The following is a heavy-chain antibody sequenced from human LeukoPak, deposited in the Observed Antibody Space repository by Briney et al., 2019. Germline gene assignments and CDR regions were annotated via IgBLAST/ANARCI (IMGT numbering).Heavy chain of an antibody. V-gene: IGHV4-61*01. Sequence: SETLSLTCTVSGGSISSSSYYWSWIRQPPGKGLEWIGYIYYSGNTNYNPSLKSRVTISVDTSKNQFSLKLSSVTAADTAVHYCAADPGPRRFDYWGRGTLITVSS. J-gene: IGHJ4*02. CDR2: IYYSGNT. D-gene: IGHD1-14*01. CDR3: AADPGPRRFDY. CDR1: GGSISSSSYY.